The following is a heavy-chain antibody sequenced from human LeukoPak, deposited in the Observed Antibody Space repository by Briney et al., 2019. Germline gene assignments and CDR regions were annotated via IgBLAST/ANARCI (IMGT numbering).Heavy chain of an antibody. D-gene: IGHD5-24*01. CDR1: GYSFTSYW. CDR3: ARLGDGYNSHFQH. CDR2: IDPSDSYT. J-gene: IGHJ1*01. Sequence: NPGESLKISCKGSGYSFTSYWISWVRQMPGKGLEWMGRIDPSDSYTNYSPSFQGHVTISADKSISTANLQWSSLKASDTAIYYCARLGDGYNSHFQHWGQGTLVTVSS. V-gene: IGHV5-10-1*01.